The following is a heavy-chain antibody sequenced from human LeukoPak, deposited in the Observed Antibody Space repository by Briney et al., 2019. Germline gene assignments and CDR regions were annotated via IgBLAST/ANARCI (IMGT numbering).Heavy chain of an antibody. V-gene: IGHV4-31*03. J-gene: IGHJ4*02. CDR2: IYYTGST. Sequence: SETLSLTCTVSGGSISSDGYYWSWIRQHPGKGLEWIGAIYYTGSTYYNPSLKSRVTISVDKSKNQFSLKLSSVTAADTAVYYCARRYCSGGSCYEIDYWGQGTLVTVSS. CDR1: GGSISSDGYY. CDR3: ARRYCSGGSCYEIDY. D-gene: IGHD2-15*01.